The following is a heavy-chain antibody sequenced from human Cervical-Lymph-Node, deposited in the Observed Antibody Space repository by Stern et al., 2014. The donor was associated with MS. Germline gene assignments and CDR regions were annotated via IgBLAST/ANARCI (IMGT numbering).Heavy chain of an antibody. Sequence: VQLEESGPAARAPGASLKVSCKASGYIFTDYYLHWVRQAPGQGLELLGLINPNRGGTNYAQNFQGSVTLTRDPSLRPAYMGLRGLGSADTAVYYCARGSGTAYDLRGDYWGQGTLVTVSS. CDR3: ARGSGTAYDLRGDY. CDR2: INPNRGGT. V-gene: IGHV1-2*02. D-gene: IGHD3-3*01. J-gene: IGHJ4*01. CDR1: GYIFTDYY.